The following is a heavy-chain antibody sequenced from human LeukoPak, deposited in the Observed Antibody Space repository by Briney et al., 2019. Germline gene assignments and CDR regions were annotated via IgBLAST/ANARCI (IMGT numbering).Heavy chain of an antibody. CDR2: MNPNSGNT. Sequence: ASVKVSCKASGYTFTSYDINWVRQATGQGLEWMGWMNPNSGNTGYAQKFQGRVTITRNTSISTAYMELSSLRFEDTAVYYCARGWGDYNEPVVYWGQGTLATVSS. CDR3: ARGWGDYNEPVVY. CDR1: GYTFTSYD. V-gene: IGHV1-8*03. D-gene: IGHD4-17*01. J-gene: IGHJ4*02.